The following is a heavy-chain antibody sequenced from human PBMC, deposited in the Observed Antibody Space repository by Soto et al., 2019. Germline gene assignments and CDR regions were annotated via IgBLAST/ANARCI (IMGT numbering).Heavy chain of an antibody. J-gene: IGHJ4*02. CDR2: IYYSGST. D-gene: IGHD3-3*01. CDR1: GGSISSSIYY. V-gene: IGHV4-39*01. CDR3: ARRGYDFWSGYYDDY. Sequence: SETLSLTCTVSGGSISSSIYYWGWIRQPPGKGLEWIGSIYYSGSTYYNPSLKSRVTISVDTSKNQFSLKLSSVTAADTAVYYCARRGYDFWSGYYDDYWGQGTLVTVSS.